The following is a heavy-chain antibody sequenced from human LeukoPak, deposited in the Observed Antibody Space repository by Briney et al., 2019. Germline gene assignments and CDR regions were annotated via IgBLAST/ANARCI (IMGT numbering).Heavy chain of an antibody. CDR1: SGSISSGGYY. V-gene: IGHV4-31*03. J-gene: IGHJ5*02. CDR2: IYYSGST. CDR3: ARLAYYDFWSGDTGWFDP. D-gene: IGHD3-3*01. Sequence: SETLSLTCTVSSGSISSGGYYWSWIRQHPGKGLEWIGYIYYSGSTYYNPSLKSRVTISVDTSKNQFSLKLSSVTAADTAVYYCARLAYYDFWSGDTGWFDPWGQGTLVTVSS.